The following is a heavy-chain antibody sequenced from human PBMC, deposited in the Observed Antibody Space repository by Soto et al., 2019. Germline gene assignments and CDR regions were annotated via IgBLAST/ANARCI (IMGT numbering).Heavy chain of an antibody. CDR3: AKAGVEVVAAMDY. Sequence: EVQLVESGGGLVQSGRSLRLSCTASGFTFDDYAMHWVRQAPGKGLEWVSGISWNSGRIGYADSVKGRFSISRDNAKNSLYLEMNSLRAEDRALYYCAKAGVEVVAAMDYWGQGTLVTVSS. CDR2: ISWNSGRI. V-gene: IGHV3-9*01. D-gene: IGHD2-15*01. CDR1: GFTFDDYA. J-gene: IGHJ4*02.